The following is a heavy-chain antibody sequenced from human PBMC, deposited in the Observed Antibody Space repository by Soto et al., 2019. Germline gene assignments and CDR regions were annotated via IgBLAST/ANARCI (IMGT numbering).Heavy chain of an antibody. Sequence: PSETRSVACGVAGGSIGSGGYYWSLIRQPPGKGLEWIGEINHRGSTNYTPPLKSRVTMSLDTSKNQFSLKLTSVTAADTSVYECMIGSYCQDFAFRGKSSLVTVS. D-gene: IGHD3-10*01. J-gene: IGHJ1*01. CDR1: GGSIGSGGYY. CDR3: MIGSYCQDFAF. V-gene: IGHV4-34*01. CDR2: INHRGST.